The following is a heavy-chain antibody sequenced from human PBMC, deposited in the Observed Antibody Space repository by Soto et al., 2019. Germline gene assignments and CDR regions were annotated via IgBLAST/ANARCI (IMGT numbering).Heavy chain of an antibody. CDR1: GYTFISYP. D-gene: IGHD1-1*01. Sequence: ASVKVSCKASGYTFISYPMHWVRQAPGQRPEWMGWINAVNGNTKYSQKFQGRVTITRDTSASTAYMELSSLRSEDTAVYYCARDRYAISAFDYWGQGTLVTVSS. CDR2: INAVNGNT. V-gene: IGHV1-3*01. J-gene: IGHJ4*02. CDR3: ARDRYAISAFDY.